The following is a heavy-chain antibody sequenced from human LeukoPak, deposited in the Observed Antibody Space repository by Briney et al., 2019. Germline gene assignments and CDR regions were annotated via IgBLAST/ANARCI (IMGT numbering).Heavy chain of an antibody. D-gene: IGHD1-26*01. CDR2: INTNTGDP. J-gene: IGHJ4*02. CDR3: ARDRNGQSTGAGDY. CDR1: GFIVAAYY. Sequence: ASLKVSCKASGFIVAAYYIHWVRLAPGQGLEWMGWINTNTGDPNYAQKFQGRISMTWDVSLSTAYFELTRVTSDDSAIYSCARDRNGQSTGAGDYWGQGTLGTASS. V-gene: IGHV1-2*02.